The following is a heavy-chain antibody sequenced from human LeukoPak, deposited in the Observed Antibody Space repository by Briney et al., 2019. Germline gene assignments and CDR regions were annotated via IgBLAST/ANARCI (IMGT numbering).Heavy chain of an antibody. J-gene: IGHJ4*02. V-gene: IGHV1-46*01. CDR2: INPSGGST. CDR3: ARERQVPRYCSGGRCYSLYY. D-gene: IGHD2-15*01. Sequence: EASVKVSCKASGYTFTSYYMHWVRQAPGQGLEWMGIINPSGGSTSYAQKFQGRVTMTRDTSTSTVYMELSSLRSEDTAVYYCARERQVPRYCSGGRCYSLYYWGQGTLVTVSS. CDR1: GYTFTSYY.